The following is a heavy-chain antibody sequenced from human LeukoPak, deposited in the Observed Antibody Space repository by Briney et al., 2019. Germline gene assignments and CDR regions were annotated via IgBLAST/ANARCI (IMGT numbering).Heavy chain of an antibody. J-gene: IGHJ5*02. V-gene: IGHV3-20*01. CDR1: GFTFNNYA. D-gene: IGHD1-26*01. CDR3: ARVLGAGTEWELGWFDP. CDR2: ISWNGGST. Sequence: GGSLRLSCAASGFTFNNYAMSWVRQAPGKGLEWVSSISWNGGSTGYADSVKGRFTISRDNAKNSVYLQMNSLRAEDTAVYHCARVLGAGTEWELGWFDPWGQGTLVNVSS.